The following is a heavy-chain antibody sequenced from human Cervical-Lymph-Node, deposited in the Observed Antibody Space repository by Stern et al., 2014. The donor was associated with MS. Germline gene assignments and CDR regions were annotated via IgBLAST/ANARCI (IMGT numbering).Heavy chain of an antibody. Sequence: VQLVESGGGVVQPGRSLRLSCAASGFTFSSFAMYWVRQAPGKGLELVTLIIYDGSDKYYADSVKGRFTISRDNSKNTLYLQMSSLRAEDTAVYYCARGRSGGVDASDMWGQGTMVTVSS. CDR1: GFTFSSFA. D-gene: IGHD2-8*02. CDR2: IIYDGSDK. CDR3: ARGRSGGVDASDM. V-gene: IGHV3-30-3*01. J-gene: IGHJ3*02.